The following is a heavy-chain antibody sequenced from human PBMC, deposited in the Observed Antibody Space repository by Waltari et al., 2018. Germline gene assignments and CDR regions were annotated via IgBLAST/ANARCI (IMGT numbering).Heavy chain of an antibody. V-gene: IGHV4-38-2*02. D-gene: IGHD2-21*02. Sequence: QVQLQESGPGLVKPSETLSLTCTVSGYSISSGYYWGWIRQPPGKGLEWIGSIYHSGSTYYNPSLKSRVTISVDTSKNQFSLKLSSVTAADTAVYYCARIDVTSDFDYWGQGTLVTVSS. J-gene: IGHJ4*02. CDR3: ARIDVTSDFDY. CDR2: IYHSGST. CDR1: GYSISSGYY.